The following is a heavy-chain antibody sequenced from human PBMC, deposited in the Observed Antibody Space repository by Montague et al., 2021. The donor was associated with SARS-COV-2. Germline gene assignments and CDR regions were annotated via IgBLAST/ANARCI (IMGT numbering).Heavy chain of an antibody. V-gene: IGHV4-38-2*02. D-gene: IGHD4/OR15-4a*01. CDR2: SDDSGIT. J-gene: IGHJ4*01. CDR1: GGSISSGFY. Sequence: SETLSLTCTVSGGSISSGFYWGWFRQPPGQGLEWIGTSDDSGITYYCPXXEDRVTISLDTSKNQFSLNLDSVTASDTAMYYCARVISAVAGANFYFDYWGQGTMVTVSS. CDR3: ARVISAVAGANFYFDY.